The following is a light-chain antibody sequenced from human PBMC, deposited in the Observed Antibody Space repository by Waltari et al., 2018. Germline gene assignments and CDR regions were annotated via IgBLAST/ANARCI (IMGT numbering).Light chain of an antibody. CDR1: RGIDSY. J-gene: IGKJ5*01. V-gene: IGKV1-39*01. CDR2: DAS. Sequence: DIQMTQSPSSLSTSVGDRVTITCRASRGIDSYLNWYQQRPGRAPKLLIYDASTLQREVPTRFSGGGIGTDFTLTINNLQPVDFATYFCQQSYSPPFTFGQGTRLEI. CDR3: QQSYSPPFT.